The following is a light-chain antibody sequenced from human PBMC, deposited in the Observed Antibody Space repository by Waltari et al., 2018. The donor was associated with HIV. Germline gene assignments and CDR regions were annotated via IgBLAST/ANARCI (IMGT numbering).Light chain of an antibody. V-gene: IGKV1-27*01. Sequence: IQMTQHPSSLSASVGDRVTITCRASKGISNYLAWYQQKPGQVPKLLSYAASALQSGVPSRFSGSGSGTDVALTISSLPPEDVATYDCQKDNSAPLTLGQGTKV. CDR2: AAS. J-gene: IGKJ1*01. CDR1: KGISNY. CDR3: QKDNSAPLT.